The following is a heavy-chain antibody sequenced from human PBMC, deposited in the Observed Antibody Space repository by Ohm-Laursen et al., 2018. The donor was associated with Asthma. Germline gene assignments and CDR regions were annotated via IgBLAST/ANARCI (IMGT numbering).Heavy chain of an antibody. CDR2: ITSDGGWT. Sequence: SLRLSCSASGFTFSSFAMHWVRQAPGKGLEWVTIITSDGGWTSYADSVKGRFTISRDNSKSTLYMQMNSLRAEDTAVYYCARRDFSGGDPNAAFDIWGQGTMVTVSS. D-gene: IGHD2-21*02. CDR3: ARRDFSGGDPNAAFDI. CDR1: GFTFSSFA. J-gene: IGHJ3*02. V-gene: IGHV3-30-3*01.